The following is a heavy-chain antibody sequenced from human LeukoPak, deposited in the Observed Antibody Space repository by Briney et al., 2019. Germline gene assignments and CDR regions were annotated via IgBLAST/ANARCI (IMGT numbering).Heavy chain of an antibody. D-gene: IGHD3-3*01. J-gene: IGHJ6*02. V-gene: IGHV1-69*13. CDR3: ARETYYDFWSGSLYYYGMDV. Sequence: GASVKVSCKASGGTFSSYAISWVRQAPGQGLEWMGGIIPIFGTANYAQKFQGRVTITADESTSTAYMELSSLRSEDTAVYYCARETYYDFWSGSLYYYGMDVWGQGTTVTVSS. CDR2: IIPIFGTA. CDR1: GGTFSSYA.